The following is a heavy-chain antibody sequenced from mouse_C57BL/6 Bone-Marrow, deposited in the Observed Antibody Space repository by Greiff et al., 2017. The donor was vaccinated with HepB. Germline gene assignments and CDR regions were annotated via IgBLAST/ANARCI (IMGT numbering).Heavy chain of an antibody. CDR2: IDPENGDT. Sequence: EVQLQQSGAELVRPGASVKLSCTASGFNFTDDYMHWVKQRPEQGLEWIGWIDPENGDTEYASKFQGKATITADTSSNTAYLQLSSLTSEDTAVYYCTTFVLRRFAYWGQGTLVTVSA. CDR1: GFNFTDDY. J-gene: IGHJ3*01. V-gene: IGHV14-4*01. CDR3: TTFVLRRFAY.